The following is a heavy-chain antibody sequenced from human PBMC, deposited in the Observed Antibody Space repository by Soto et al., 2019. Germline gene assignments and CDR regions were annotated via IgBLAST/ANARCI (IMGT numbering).Heavy chain of an antibody. V-gene: IGHV3-30*18. J-gene: IGHJ4*02. Sequence: PGGSLRLSCAASGFTFNTYGMHWVRQAPGKGLEWVAVISYDGSDKFYADSVKGRFTISRDNSKNTLYLQMNSLRGEDTAVYYCAKGEAVAGTEFDYWGQGTLVTVSS. CDR3: AKGEAVAGTEFDY. CDR2: ISYDGSDK. D-gene: IGHD6-13*01. CDR1: GFTFNTYG.